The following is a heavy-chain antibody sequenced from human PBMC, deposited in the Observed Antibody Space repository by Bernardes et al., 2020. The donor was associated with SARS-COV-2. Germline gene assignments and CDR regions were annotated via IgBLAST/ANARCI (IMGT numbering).Heavy chain of an antibody. Sequence: SLIRSCAASGFTFSSYGMHWVRQAPGQGLEWVAVIWYDGSNKYYADSVKGRFTISRDNSKNTLYLQMNSLRAEDTAVYYCGGSTSHLYGMDVWGQGTTVTVSS. J-gene: IGHJ6*02. CDR2: IWYDGSNK. CDR1: GFTFSSYG. CDR3: GGSTSHLYGMDV. V-gene: IGHV3-33*01. D-gene: IGHD2-2*01.